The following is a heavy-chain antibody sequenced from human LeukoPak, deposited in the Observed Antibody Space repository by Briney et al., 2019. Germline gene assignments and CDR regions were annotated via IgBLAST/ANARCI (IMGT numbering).Heavy chain of an antibody. CDR2: IDPSSYYI. CDR1: GFTFSSYS. D-gene: IGHD1-1*01. V-gene: IGHV3-21*01. CDR3: ARVSGRLERQSDLDF. Sequence: NPGGSLRLSCAASGFTFSSYSMNWVRQAPGKGLEWVSSIDPSSYYIYYGDSVKGRSAISRDNAKNSLYLQINSPRAEDTAVYYCARVSGRLERQSDLDFWGQGTLVTVSS. J-gene: IGHJ4*02.